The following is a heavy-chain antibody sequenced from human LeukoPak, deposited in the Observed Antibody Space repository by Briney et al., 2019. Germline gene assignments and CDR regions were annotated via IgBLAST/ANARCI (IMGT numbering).Heavy chain of an antibody. D-gene: IGHD4-11*01. CDR2: IRNDGRNK. Sequence: GGSLRLSCAASGFTFSTYGMHWVRQAPGKGLEWVAFIRNDGRNKYYADSVKGRITISRDNSKNTVYLQMNTLRVDDTAVYYCAKGGQQFIYYYLHIAVWGRGTTVTVSS. V-gene: IGHV3-30*02. J-gene: IGHJ6*03. CDR3: AKGGQQFIYYYLHIAV. CDR1: GFTFSTYG.